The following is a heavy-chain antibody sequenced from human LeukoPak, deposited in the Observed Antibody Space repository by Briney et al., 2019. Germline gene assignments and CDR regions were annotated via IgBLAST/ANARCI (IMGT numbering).Heavy chain of an antibody. CDR2: IHYSGST. V-gene: IGHV4-59*01. D-gene: IGHD3-10*01. J-gene: IGHJ4*02. CDR1: GGSISSYY. CDR3: AREGFSSGSYRFDY. Sequence: SRTLSLTCSVSGGSISSYYWSWIRQPPGKGLEWIGYIHYSGSTNYNPSLRSRVTISVDTSKNQFSPKLSSVTAADTAVYYCAREGFSSGSYRFDYWGQGTLVTVSS.